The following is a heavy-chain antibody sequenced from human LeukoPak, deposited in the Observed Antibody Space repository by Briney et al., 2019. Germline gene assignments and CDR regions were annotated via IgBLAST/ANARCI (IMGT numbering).Heavy chain of an antibody. CDR3: ARSYSGSYGTVFDY. V-gene: IGHV4-59*01. CDR1: GYSISSYY. J-gene: IGHJ4*02. D-gene: IGHD1-26*01. CDR2: IYYSGST. Sequence: KTSETLSLTCTVSGYSISSYYWSWIRQPPGKGLEWIGYIYYSGSTNYNPSLKSRVTISVDTSKNQFSLKLSSVTAADTAVYYCARSYSGSYGTVFDYWGQGTLVTVSS.